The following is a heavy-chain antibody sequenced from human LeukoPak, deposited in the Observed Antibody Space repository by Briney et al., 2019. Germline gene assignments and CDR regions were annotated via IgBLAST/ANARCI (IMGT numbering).Heavy chain of an antibody. CDR3: ARTRPSACTSCYTGGFDY. D-gene: IGHD2-2*02. CDR2: IYYSGST. Sequence: SETLSLTCTVSGGSISSSSYYWGWIRQPPGKGLEWIGSIYYSGSTYYNPSLKSRVTISVDTSKNQFSLKLSSVTAADTAVYYCARTRPSACTSCYTGGFDYWGQGTLVTVSS. J-gene: IGHJ4*02. V-gene: IGHV4-39*07. CDR1: GGSISSSSYY.